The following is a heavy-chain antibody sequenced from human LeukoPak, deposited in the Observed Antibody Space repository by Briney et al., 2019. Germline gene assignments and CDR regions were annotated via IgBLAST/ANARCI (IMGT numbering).Heavy chain of an antibody. V-gene: IGHV3-21*01. CDR1: GFTFSSYS. CDR3: ARDRAYDSSGHGEYYYGMDV. CDR2: ISSSSSYI. Sequence: PGGSLRLSCAASGFTFSSYSMNWVRQAPGKGLEWVSSISSSSSYIYYADSVKGRFTISRDNAKNSLYLQMNSLRAEDTAVYYCARDRAYDSSGHGEYYYGMDVWGQGTTVTVSS. J-gene: IGHJ6*02. D-gene: IGHD3-22*01.